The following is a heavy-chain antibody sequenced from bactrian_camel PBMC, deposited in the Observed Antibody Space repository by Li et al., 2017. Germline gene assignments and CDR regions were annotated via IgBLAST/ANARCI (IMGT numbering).Heavy chain of an antibody. CDR1: GFTFSSYY. CDR3: ATSGMDWVLGFAH. Sequence: VQLVESGGGLVQPGGSLRLSCATSGFTFSSYYMSWVRQAPGKGLEWVSSIYSEDSNTYYADSVKGRFTISRDNAKNTVYLQMDSLKSEDTALYYCATSGMDWVLGFAHWGQGTQVTVS. CDR2: IYSEDSNT. V-gene: IGHV3-2*01. D-gene: IGHD1*01. J-gene: IGHJ4*01.